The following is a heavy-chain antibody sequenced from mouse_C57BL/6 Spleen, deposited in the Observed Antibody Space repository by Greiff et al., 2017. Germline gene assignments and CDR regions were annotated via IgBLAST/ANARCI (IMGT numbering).Heavy chain of an antibody. D-gene: IGHD1-1*01. CDR3: TLNGPWFAY. J-gene: IGHJ3*01. CDR1: GFNIKDYY. V-gene: IGHV14-1*01. CDR2: IDPEDGDT. Sequence: EVQGVESGAELVRPGASVKLSCTASGFNIKDYYMHWVKQRPEQGLEWIGRIDPEDGDTEYAPKFQGKATMTATTSSNTAYLQLSSLTSEDTAVYYCTLNGPWFAYWGQGTLVTVSA.